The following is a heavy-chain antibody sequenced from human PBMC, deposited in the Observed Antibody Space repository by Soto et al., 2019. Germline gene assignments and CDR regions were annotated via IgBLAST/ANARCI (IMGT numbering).Heavy chain of an antibody. D-gene: IGHD3-9*01. CDR2: IYSGGST. V-gene: IGHV3-66*01. CDR3: ARDSDYDILTGYFPEL. Sequence: PGGSLRLSCAAPGCNVSSNYMSWVRQAPGKGLEWVSVIYSGGSTYYADSVKGRFTISRDNSKNTLYLQMNSLRAEDTAVYYCARDSDYDILTGYFPELWGQGTLVTVSS. CDR1: GCNVSSNY. J-gene: IGHJ4*02.